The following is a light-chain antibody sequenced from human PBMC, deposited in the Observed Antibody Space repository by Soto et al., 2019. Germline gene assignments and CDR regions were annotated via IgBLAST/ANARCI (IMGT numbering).Light chain of an antibody. CDR3: QQYYNIPWT. Sequence: EIVLTQSPGTLSLSPGERATLSCRASQSVSSYLAWYQQKPGQAPRLLIYHASNRATGIPARFSGSGSGTDFTLTITSLLAEDVALYYCQQYYNIPWTFGQGTKVDIK. CDR1: QSVSSY. CDR2: HAS. V-gene: IGKV3-11*01. J-gene: IGKJ1*01.